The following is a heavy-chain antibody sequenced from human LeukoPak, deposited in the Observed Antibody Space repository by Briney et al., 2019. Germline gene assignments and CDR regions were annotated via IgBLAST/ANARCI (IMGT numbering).Heavy chain of an antibody. Sequence: PSETLSLTCAVSGGSISSSNWWSWVRQPPGKGLEWIGEIYHSGSTNYNPSLKSRVTISVDKSKNQFSLKLSSVTAADTAVYYCARVDYGSGSYRFDPWGQGTLVTVSS. CDR3: ARVDYGSGSYRFDP. CDR2: IYHSGST. V-gene: IGHV4-4*02. J-gene: IGHJ5*02. CDR1: GGSISSSNW. D-gene: IGHD3-10*01.